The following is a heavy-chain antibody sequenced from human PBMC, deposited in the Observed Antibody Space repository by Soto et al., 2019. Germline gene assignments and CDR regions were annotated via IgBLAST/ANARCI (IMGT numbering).Heavy chain of an antibody. V-gene: IGHV3-48*02. D-gene: IGHD5-12*01. J-gene: IGHJ4*02. CDR3: SKGGNSGYDSDY. CDR2: ISSSSTTI. Sequence: GGPLRLSCAASGFTFSSYSMNWVRQAQGKGLEWVSYISSSSTTIYYADSVKGRFTVSRDNAKSSLYLQMNSLRDEDTAVDYCSKGGNSGYDSDYWGQGTLVTVSS. CDR1: GFTFSSYS.